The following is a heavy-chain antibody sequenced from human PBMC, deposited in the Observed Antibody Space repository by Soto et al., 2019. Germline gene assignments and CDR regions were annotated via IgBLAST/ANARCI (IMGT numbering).Heavy chain of an antibody. J-gene: IGHJ4*02. D-gene: IGHD3-10*01. V-gene: IGHV3-7*03. Sequence: GSLRVSCSASGFAFGNYWRTWVRQAPGKGLEWVANIIKDGSEKSYVDSVKGRFTISRDNAKSSLYLEMNSLRVEDKAMYYCARDWGGLGYWGQGTLVTVSS. CDR3: ARDWGGLGY. CDR1: GFAFGNYW. CDR2: IIKDGSEK.